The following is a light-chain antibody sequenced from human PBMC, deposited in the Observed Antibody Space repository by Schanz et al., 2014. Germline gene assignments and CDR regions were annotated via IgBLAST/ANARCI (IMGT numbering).Light chain of an antibody. CDR3: HQYINSPFT. J-gene: IGKJ3*01. CDR2: GAS. V-gene: IGKV3D-15*02. CDR1: QSVSSN. Sequence: EIVMTQSPATLSVSPGERATLSCRASQSVSSNLAWYQQKPGQAPRLLIYGASNRATGIPDRFSGSGSGTDFTLTISRLEPEDFAVYYCHQYINSPFTFGPGTKLDLK.